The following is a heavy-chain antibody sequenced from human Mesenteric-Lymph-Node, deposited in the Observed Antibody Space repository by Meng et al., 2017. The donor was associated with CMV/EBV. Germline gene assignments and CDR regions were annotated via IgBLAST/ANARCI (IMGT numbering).Heavy chain of an antibody. Sequence: GESLKISCAASGFTFSSYSMNWVRQAPGKGLEWVSAISGSGDSTYYADSVKGRFTISRDNSKNTLYLQMNSLRGEDTAVYYCAKVSNWNLGYWGQGTLVTVSS. V-gene: IGHV3-23*01. CDR1: GFTFSSYS. J-gene: IGHJ4*02. CDR3: AKVSNWNLGY. D-gene: IGHD1-1*01. CDR2: ISGSGDST.